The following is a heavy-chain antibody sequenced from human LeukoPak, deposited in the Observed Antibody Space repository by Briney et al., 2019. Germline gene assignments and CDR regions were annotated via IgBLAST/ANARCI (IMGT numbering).Heavy chain of an antibody. CDR3: AREWAGSGKVLDY. CDR1: GDTFTTYY. J-gene: IGHJ4*02. V-gene: IGHV1-2*06. D-gene: IGHD1-14*01. Sequence: ASVKVSCEASGDTFTTYYKHWVRQAPGQGLEWMGRINSDSGGTDYSQKFQGRVTMTRDTSISTVYMEVSNLRSDDTAIYYCAREWAGSGKVLDYWGQGTPVNVSS. CDR2: INSDSGGT.